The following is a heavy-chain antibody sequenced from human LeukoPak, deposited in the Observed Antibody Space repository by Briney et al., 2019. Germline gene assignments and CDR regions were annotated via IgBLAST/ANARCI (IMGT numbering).Heavy chain of an antibody. J-gene: IGHJ4*02. CDR3: ARGSIAAAGPRVYFDY. CDR2: INHSGST. V-gene: IGHV4-30-2*01. CDR1: GGSISSGGYS. Sequence: PSQTLSLTCAVSGGSISSGGYSWSWIRQPPGKGLEWIGYINHSGSTNYNPSLKSRVTISVDTSKNQFSLKLSSVTAADTAVYYCARGSIAAAGPRVYFDYWGQGTLVTVSS. D-gene: IGHD6-13*01.